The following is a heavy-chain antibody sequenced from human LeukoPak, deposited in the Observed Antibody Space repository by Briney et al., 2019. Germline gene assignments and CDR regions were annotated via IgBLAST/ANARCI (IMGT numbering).Heavy chain of an antibody. CDR2: IKQEGSAR. V-gene: IGHV3-7*03. J-gene: IGHJ3*02. CDR3: AKDFHRLGEFDAFDI. D-gene: IGHD3-16*01. Sequence: GGSLRLSCVASGFSFSSYWMSWVRQTPGKGLEWVANIKQEGSARYYVDSVTGRFTISRDNAMNSLYLQMNSLRAEDTALYYCAKDFHRLGEFDAFDIWGQGTMVTVSS. CDR1: GFSFSSYW.